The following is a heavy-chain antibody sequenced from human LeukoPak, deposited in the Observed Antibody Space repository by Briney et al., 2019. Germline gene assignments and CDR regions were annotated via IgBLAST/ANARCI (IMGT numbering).Heavy chain of an antibody. CDR2: IYSGGST. V-gene: IGHV3-66*01. J-gene: IGHJ5*02. Sequence: PGGSLRLSCAASGFTFSTYDMSWVRQAPGKGLEWVSVIYSGGSTYYADSVKGRFTISRDNSKNTLYLQMNSLRAEDTAVYYCSHDFWSGYYLSWGQGTLVTVSS. CDR1: GFTFSTYD. CDR3: SHDFWSGYYLS. D-gene: IGHD3-3*01.